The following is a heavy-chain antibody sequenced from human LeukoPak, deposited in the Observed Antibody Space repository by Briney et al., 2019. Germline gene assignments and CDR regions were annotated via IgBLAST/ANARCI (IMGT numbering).Heavy chain of an antibody. CDR1: GGSFSGYY. V-gene: IGHV4-34*01. J-gene: IGHJ4*02. CDR2: INHSGST. CDR3: ARGAGYCSSTSCYFDY. Sequence: PSETLSLTCAVYGGSFSGYYWSWIRQPPGKGLEWIGGINHSGSTNYNPSLKSRVTISVDTSKNQFSLKLSSVTAADTAVYYCARGAGYCSSTSCYFDYRGQGTLVTVSS. D-gene: IGHD2-2*03.